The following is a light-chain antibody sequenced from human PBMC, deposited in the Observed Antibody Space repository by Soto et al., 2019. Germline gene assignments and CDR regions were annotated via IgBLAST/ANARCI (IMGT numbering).Light chain of an antibody. CDR1: QSVSGN. V-gene: IGKV3-20*01. Sequence: EIVMTQSPATLSVSPGERATLSCRASQSVSGNLAWYQQKPGQAPRLLIYSAFSRATGIPDRFSGSGSGTDFTLTISRLEPEDFAVYYCQYYGSSPWTFGQGTKVEIK. CDR2: SAF. J-gene: IGKJ1*01. CDR3: QYYGSSPWT.